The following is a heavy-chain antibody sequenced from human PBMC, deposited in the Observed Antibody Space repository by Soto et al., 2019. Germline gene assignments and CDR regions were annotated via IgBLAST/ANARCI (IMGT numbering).Heavy chain of an antibody. CDR2: IYYSGST. Sequence: PSETLSLTCTVSGGSISSYYWSWIRQPPGKGLEWIGYIYYSGSTNYNPSLKSRVTISVDTSKNQFSLKLSSVTAADTAVYYCARHYYDFWSGYPPLDYYYMDVWGKGTTVTVSS. CDR1: GGSISSYY. CDR3: ARHYYDFWSGYPPLDYYYMDV. D-gene: IGHD3-3*01. V-gene: IGHV4-59*08. J-gene: IGHJ6*03.